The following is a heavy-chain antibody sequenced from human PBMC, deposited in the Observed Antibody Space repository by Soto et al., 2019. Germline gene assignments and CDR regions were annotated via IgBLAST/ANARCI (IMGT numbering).Heavy chain of an antibody. CDR1: GFTFSSYA. D-gene: IGHD1-20*01. CDR3: ATVHNTSRSFNY. V-gene: IGHV3-30-3*01. J-gene: IGHJ4*02. Sequence: GGSLRLSCAASGFTFSSYAMHWVRQAPGKGLEWVAVISYDGSNKYYADSVKGRFTTSRDNSKNTLYLQMNSLRAEDTAVYYCATVHNTSRSFNYWGRGTLVTVSS. CDR2: ISYDGSNK.